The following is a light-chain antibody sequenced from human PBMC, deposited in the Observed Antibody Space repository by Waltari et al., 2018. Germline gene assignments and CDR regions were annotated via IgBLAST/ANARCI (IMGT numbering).Light chain of an antibody. CDR1: QSVSNN. CDR2: DAS. J-gene: IGKJ2*01. Sequence: EAMMTQSPATLSVSPGDRATPPCRASQSVSNNVAWFQQKPGQAPSLLIYDASTRATGVPARFSGSGSGTEFTLTISSLQTEDFAVYYCQQYNNWPLYTFGQGTKLEIK. V-gene: IGKV3-15*01. CDR3: QQYNNWPLYT.